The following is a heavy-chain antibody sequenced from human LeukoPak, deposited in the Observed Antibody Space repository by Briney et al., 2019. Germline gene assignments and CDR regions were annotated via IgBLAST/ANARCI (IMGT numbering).Heavy chain of an antibody. CDR2: ISGSGGST. J-gene: IGHJ4*02. V-gene: IGHV3-23*01. CDR3: AKGHYGLDC. CDR1: GFTFSSYG. D-gene: IGHD4-17*01. Sequence: GGTLRLSCAASGFTFSSYGMSWVRQAPGKGLEWVSAISGSGGSTYYADSVRGRFTISRDNSKNSLYLQMNSLRAEDTAVYYCAKGHYGLDCWGQGTLVIVSS.